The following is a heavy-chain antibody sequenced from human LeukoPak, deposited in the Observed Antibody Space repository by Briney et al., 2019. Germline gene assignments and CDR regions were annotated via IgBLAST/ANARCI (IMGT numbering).Heavy chain of an antibody. D-gene: IGHD6-13*01. CDR2: IYHSGST. J-gene: IGHJ4*02. CDR3: ARVHSRSYYFDY. CDR1: GGSISSGGYS. V-gene: IGHV4-30-2*01. Sequence: SQTLSLTCAVSGGSISSGGYSWSWIRQPPGKGLERIGYIYHSGSTYYNPSLKSRVTISVDRSKNQFSLKLSSVTAADTAVYYCARVHSRSYYFDYWGQGTLVTVSS.